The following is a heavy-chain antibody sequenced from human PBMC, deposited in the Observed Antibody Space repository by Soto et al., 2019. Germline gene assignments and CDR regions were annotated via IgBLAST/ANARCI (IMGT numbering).Heavy chain of an antibody. D-gene: IGHD3-9*01. Sequence: QVQLQQWGAGLLKPSETLSLTCAAYGGSFSGYYWSWIRQPPGKGLEWIGEINHSGSTNYNPSLKSRVTISVDTSKNQFSLKLSSVTAADTAVYYCARGQYDILTGDYVNWFDPWGQGTLVTVSS. CDR1: GGSFSGYY. CDR3: ARGQYDILTGDYVNWFDP. V-gene: IGHV4-34*01. CDR2: INHSGST. J-gene: IGHJ5*02.